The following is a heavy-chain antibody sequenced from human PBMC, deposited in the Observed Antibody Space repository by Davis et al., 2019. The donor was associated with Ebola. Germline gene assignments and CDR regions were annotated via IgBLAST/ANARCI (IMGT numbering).Heavy chain of an antibody. CDR2: INHSGST. J-gene: IGHJ4*02. Sequence: GSLRPPCPAHGSSFSGYCWSWIRQPPGKGLEWIGEINHSGSTNYNPSLKSRVTISVDTSKTQFSLKLSSVTAADTAVYYCARGPDEFDYWGQGTLVTVSS. D-gene: IGHD1-14*01. CDR3: ARGPDEFDY. CDR1: GSSFSGYC. V-gene: IGHV4-34*01.